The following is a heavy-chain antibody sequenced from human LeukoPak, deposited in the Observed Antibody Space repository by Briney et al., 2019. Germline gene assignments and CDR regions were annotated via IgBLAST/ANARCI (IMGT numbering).Heavy chain of an antibody. V-gene: IGHV1-8*03. CDR1: GYTFTSYD. J-gene: IGHJ4*02. CDR2: MNPNSGNT. CDR3: ARGPAWEGTHYYFDY. D-gene: IGHD1-26*01. Sequence: ASVKVSCKASGYTFTSYDINWVRQATGQGLEWMGWMNPNSGNTGYAQKIQGRITITRDTSISTAYMELSSLRSEDTAVYYCARGPAWEGTHYYFDYWGQGILVTVSS.